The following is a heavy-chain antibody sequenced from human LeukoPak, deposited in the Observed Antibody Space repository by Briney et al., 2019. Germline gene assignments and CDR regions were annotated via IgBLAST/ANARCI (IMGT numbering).Heavy chain of an antibody. J-gene: IGHJ4*02. CDR1: GLTFNGLS. CDR2: VSTNGDVT. CDR3: AKLSLSGRSQSADY. D-gene: IGHD3-10*01. Sequence: GGSLRLSCVASGLTFNGLSLSWVGRAQGMGLEWVSVVSTNGDVTFYADSVKGRFTISRDNSKNTLFLQMNSLRAEDTAVYYCAKLSLSGRSQSADYWGQGTLVTVSS. V-gene: IGHV3-23*01.